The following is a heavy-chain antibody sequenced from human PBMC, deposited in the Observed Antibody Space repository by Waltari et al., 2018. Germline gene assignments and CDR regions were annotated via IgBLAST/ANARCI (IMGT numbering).Heavy chain of an antibody. D-gene: IGHD6-13*01. V-gene: IGHV4-59*08. CDR1: GGSITTYY. CDR2: IYYTGST. CDR3: ARRTGLSSSSWYYFDY. Sequence: QVQLQESGPGPVKPSETLSLTCTVSGGSITTYYWSWIRQPPGKGLEWIGYIYYTGSTNYNPSLKSRVTMSVDTSKNQFSLKLRSVTAADTAVYYCARRTGLSSSSWYYFDYWGQGTLVTVSS. J-gene: IGHJ4*02.